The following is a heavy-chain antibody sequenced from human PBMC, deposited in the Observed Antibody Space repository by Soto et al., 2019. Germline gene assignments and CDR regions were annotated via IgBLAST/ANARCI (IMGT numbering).Heavy chain of an antibody. Sequence: ASVKVSCKASGYTFTSYYMHWVRQAPGQGPEWMGIINPSGDSTSYAQKFQGRVTMTRDTSTRTVYMELSSLRAEDTALYYCAREGTYYYDISGYSPYFQPGGQGTLVTVYS. D-gene: IGHD3-22*01. V-gene: IGHV1-46*01. CDR2: INPSGDST. CDR3: AREGTYYYDISGYSPYFQP. J-gene: IGHJ1*01. CDR1: GYTFTSYY.